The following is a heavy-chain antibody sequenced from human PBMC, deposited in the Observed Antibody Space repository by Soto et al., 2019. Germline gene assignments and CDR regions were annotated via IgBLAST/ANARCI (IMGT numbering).Heavy chain of an antibody. D-gene: IGHD2-2*01. V-gene: IGHV4-31*03. Sequence: SETLSLTCTVSGGSISSGGYYWSWIRQHPGKGLEWIGYIYYSGSTYYNPSLKSRVTISVDTSKNQFSLKLSSVTAADTAVYYCARVGHYCSSTSCYYDWFDPWGQGTLVTVSS. CDR3: ARVGHYCSSTSCYYDWFDP. CDR1: GGSISSGGYY. CDR2: IYYSGST. J-gene: IGHJ5*02.